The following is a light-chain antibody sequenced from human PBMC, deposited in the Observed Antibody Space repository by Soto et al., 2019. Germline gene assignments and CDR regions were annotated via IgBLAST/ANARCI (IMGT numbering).Light chain of an antibody. CDR1: SSDVGGYNY. J-gene: IGLJ1*01. V-gene: IGLV2-14*03. Sequence: SLLPQPASVSGSPGQSITISCTGTSSDVGGYNYVSWYQHHPGKAPKLLIYDVSNRPSGISNRFSGSKSDNTASLTISGLQPEDEADYYCSSYTTSNTRQIVFGTGTKVTVL. CDR2: DVS. CDR3: SSYTTSNTRQIV.